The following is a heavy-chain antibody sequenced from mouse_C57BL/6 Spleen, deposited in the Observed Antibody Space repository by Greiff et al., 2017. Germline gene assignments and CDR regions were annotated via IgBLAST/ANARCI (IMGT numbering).Heavy chain of an antibody. CDR3: TRDSYDYAYFDY. V-gene: IGHV5-9-1*02. Sequence: EVMLVESGEGLVKPGGSLKLSCAASGFTFSSYAMSWVRQTPEKRLEWVAYISSGGDYIYYADTAKGRFTISRDNARNTLYLQMSSLKSEDTAMYYCTRDSYDYAYFDYWGQGTTLTVSS. CDR1: GFTFSSYA. D-gene: IGHD2-4*01. CDR2: ISSGGDYI. J-gene: IGHJ2*01.